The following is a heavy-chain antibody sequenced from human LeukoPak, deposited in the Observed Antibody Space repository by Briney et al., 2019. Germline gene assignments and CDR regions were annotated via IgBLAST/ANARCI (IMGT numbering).Heavy chain of an antibody. CDR2: IYYSGST. V-gene: IGHV4-59*08. Sequence: SETLSLTCTVSGGSISSYYWSWIRQPPGEGLEWIGYIYYSGSTNYNPSLKSRVTISVDTSKNQFSLKLSSVTAADTAVYYCATGSSGWPHYGMDVWGQGTTVTVSS. CDR1: GGSISSYY. CDR3: ATGSSGWPHYGMDV. J-gene: IGHJ6*02. D-gene: IGHD6-19*01.